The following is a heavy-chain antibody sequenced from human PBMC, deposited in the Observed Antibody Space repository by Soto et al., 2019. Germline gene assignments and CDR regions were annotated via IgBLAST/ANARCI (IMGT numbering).Heavy chain of an antibody. D-gene: IGHD6-6*01. CDR1: GFTFSSYD. CDR2: IGTAGDT. V-gene: IGHV3-13*01. Sequence: EVQLVESGGGLVQPGGSLRLSCAASGFTFSSYDMHWARQATGKGLEWVSAIGTAGDTYYPGSVKGRFTISRENAKNSLYLQMNSLRAGDTAVYYCARGIAARRIVTDYYYYYGMDVWGQGTTVTVSS. J-gene: IGHJ6*02. CDR3: ARGIAARRIVTDYYYYYGMDV.